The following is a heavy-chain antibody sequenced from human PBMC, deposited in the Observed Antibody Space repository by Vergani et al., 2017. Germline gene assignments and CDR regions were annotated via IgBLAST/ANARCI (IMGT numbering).Heavy chain of an antibody. V-gene: IGHV3-33*01. Sequence: QVQLVESGGGVVQPGRSLRLSCAASGFTFHQYGMHWVRQAPGQGLEWVAVTWYDGNNKQYADSVKGRFTISRDNSKSTMYLQMNSLRDEDTGVYYCARDLRLLYNRFDPWGQGTLVTVSS. CDR1: GFTFHQYG. D-gene: IGHD1-14*01. CDR3: ARDLRLLYNRFDP. J-gene: IGHJ5*02. CDR2: TWYDGNNK.